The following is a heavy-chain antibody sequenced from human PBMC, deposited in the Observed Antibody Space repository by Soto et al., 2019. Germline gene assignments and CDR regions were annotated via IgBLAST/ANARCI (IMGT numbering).Heavy chain of an antibody. Sequence: GGSLRLSCAASGFTFSSYWMSWVRQAPGKGLEWVANIKQDGSEKYYVDSVKGRFTISRDNAKNSLYLQMNSLRAEDTAVYCCARDLVVPAATDYYGMDVWGQGTTVTVSS. V-gene: IGHV3-7*05. CDR3: ARDLVVPAATDYYGMDV. CDR2: IKQDGSEK. CDR1: GFTFSSYW. J-gene: IGHJ6*02. D-gene: IGHD2-2*01.